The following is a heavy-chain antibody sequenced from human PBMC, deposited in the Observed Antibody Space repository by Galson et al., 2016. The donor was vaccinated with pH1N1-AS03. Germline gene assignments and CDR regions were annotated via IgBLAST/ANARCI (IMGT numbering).Heavy chain of an antibody. CDR2: IHWDDDK. D-gene: IGHD1-26*01. J-gene: IGHJ2*01. Sequence: PALVKPTQTLTLTCTFSGFSLSTSGVAVGWIRQPPGKALECLALIHWDDDKHYSPSLKSRLTITKDTSKNQVVLTMTNMDPVDTATYYCPHRPRSWPYWYFDLWGRGTLVTVSS. CDR3: PHRPRSWPYWYFDL. V-gene: IGHV2-5*02. CDR1: GFSLSTSGVA.